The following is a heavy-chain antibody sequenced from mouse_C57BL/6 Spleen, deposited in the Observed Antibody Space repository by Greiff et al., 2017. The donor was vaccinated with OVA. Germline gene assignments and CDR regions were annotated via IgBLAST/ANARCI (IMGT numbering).Heavy chain of an antibody. V-gene: IGHV5-17*01. D-gene: IGHD1-1*01. CDR3: ARPGVITTVVHWYFDV. Sequence: EVKVVESGGGLVKPGGSLKLSCAASGFTFSDYGMHWVRQAPEKGLEWVAYISSGSSTIYYADTVKGRFTISRDNAKNTLFLQMTSLRSEDTAMYYCARPGVITTVVHWYFDVWGTGTTVTVSS. CDR1: GFTFSDYG. J-gene: IGHJ1*03. CDR2: ISSGSSTI.